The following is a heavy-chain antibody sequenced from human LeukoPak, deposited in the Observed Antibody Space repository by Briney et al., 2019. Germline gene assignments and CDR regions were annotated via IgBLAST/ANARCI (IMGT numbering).Heavy chain of an antibody. CDR2: IIPIFGTA. V-gene: IGHV1-69*05. J-gene: IGHJ6*03. CDR3: ARVGDRTITNYYYMDV. D-gene: IGHD1-14*01. Sequence: SVKVSCKASGGTFSSYAISWVRQAPGQGLEWMGGIIPIFGTANYAQKFQGRVTITTDESTSTAYMELSSLRSEDTAVYYCARVGDRTITNYYYMDVWGKGTTVAVSS. CDR1: GGTFSSYA.